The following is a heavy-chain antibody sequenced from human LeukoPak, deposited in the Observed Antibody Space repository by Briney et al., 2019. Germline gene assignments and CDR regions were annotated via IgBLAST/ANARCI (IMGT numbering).Heavy chain of an antibody. V-gene: IGHV1-46*01. CDR1: GYTFTNYY. J-gene: IGHJ3*02. D-gene: IGHD3-3*01. CDR3: AIGEGSYYDFWSGYPVSAFDI. CDR2: INPSVGTT. Sequence: ASVKVSCKASGYTFTNYYIHWVRQAPGQGLAWMGTINPSVGTTRSAQGRVSLTRDTSTSTVYMELSTLRSEDTAVYYCAIGEGSYYDFWSGYPVSAFDIWGQGTMVTVSS.